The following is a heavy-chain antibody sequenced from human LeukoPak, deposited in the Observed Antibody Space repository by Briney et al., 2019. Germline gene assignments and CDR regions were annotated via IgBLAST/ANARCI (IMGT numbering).Heavy chain of an antibody. V-gene: IGHV1-24*01. J-gene: IGHJ4*02. CDR1: GYTLTELS. D-gene: IGHD6-19*01. Sequence: ASVTVSCKVSGYTLTELSMHWVRQAPGKGLEWMGGFDPEDGETIYAQKFQGRVTMTEDTSTDTAYMELSSLRSEDTAVYYCATDRGSSGWYYFDYWGQGTLVTVSS. CDR3: ATDRGSSGWYYFDY. CDR2: FDPEDGET.